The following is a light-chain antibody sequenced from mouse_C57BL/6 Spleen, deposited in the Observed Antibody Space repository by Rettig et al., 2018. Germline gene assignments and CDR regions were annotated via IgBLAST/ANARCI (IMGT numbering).Light chain of an antibody. CDR3: QQHNEYPWT. CDR2: SGS. J-gene: IGKJ1*01. Sequence: DVQITQSPSYLAASPGETITINCRASKSISKYLAWYQEKPGKTNKLLIYSGSTLQSGIPSRFSGSGSGTDFTLTISSLEPEDFAMYYCQQHNEYPWTFGGGTKLEIK. V-gene: IGKV16-104*01. CDR1: KSISKY.